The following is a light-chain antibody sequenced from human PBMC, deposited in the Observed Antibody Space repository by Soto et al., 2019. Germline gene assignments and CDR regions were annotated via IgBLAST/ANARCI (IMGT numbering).Light chain of an antibody. CDR1: QSVSNNY. CDR3: QQYGNLLWT. Sequence: EIVLTQSLGTLSLSPGERSTLSCRASQSVSNNYLAWYQQKPGQAPRLLIYGASIRATGIPDRFSGSGSGTDFTLTISRLESEDFAVYYCQQYGNLLWTFGQGTKVDIK. CDR2: GAS. J-gene: IGKJ1*01. V-gene: IGKV3-20*01.